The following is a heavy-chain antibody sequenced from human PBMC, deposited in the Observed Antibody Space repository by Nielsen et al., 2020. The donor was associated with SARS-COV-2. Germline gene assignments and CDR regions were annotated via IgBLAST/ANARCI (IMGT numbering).Heavy chain of an antibody. V-gene: IGHV3-7*03. CDR3: QVGWADY. D-gene: IGHD1-26*01. Sequence: SLKISCSASGFNFSMYWMSWVRQAPGKGLEWVANIKEDGSEKYYGDSVKGRFTISRDNAKNSLYLQMNTLGVEDTAVYYCQVGWADYWGQGTLVTVSS. CDR2: IKEDGSEK. J-gene: IGHJ4*02. CDR1: GFNFSMYW.